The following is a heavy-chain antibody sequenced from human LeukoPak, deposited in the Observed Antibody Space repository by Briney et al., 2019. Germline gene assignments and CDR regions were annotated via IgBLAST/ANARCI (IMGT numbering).Heavy chain of an antibody. CDR2: INHSGST. CDR3: ARDAYCGGDCSSYYFDY. D-gene: IGHD2-21*01. V-gene: IGHV4-34*01. CDR1: GGSFSGYY. J-gene: IGHJ4*02. Sequence: SETLSLTCAVYGGSFSGYYWSWIRQPPGKGLEWIGEINHSGSTNYNPSLKSRVTISVDTSKNQFSLKLSSVTAADTAVYYCARDAYCGGDCSSYYFDYWGQGTLVTVSS.